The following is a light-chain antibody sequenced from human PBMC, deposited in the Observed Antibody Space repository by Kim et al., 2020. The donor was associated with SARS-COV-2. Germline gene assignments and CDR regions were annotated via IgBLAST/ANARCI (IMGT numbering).Light chain of an antibody. V-gene: IGKV3-11*01. J-gene: IGKJ2*01. CDR3: QQRSNWPPYT. Sequence: FSSGERATLSCRASPSVSRYLAWYQQKPSQAPRLLIYDATNRATGIPARFSGSWSGTGFTLTISSLEPEDFAVYYWQQRSNWPPYTFGQGTKLEI. CDR2: DAT. CDR1: PSVSRY.